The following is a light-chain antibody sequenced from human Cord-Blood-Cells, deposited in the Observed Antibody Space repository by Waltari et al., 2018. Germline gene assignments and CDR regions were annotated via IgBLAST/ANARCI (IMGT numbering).Light chain of an antibody. CDR3: QQIYSTPRT. Sequence: DIQMTQSPSSLSASVGDRVTITCRASQSISSYLNWYQQKPGKAPKLLIYAASSLQSGVPSRFSGSGSGTDFTLTISSLQPEDFATYYCQQIYSTPRTFGGWTKVEIK. V-gene: IGKV1-39*01. J-gene: IGKJ4*01. CDR1: QSISSY. CDR2: AAS.